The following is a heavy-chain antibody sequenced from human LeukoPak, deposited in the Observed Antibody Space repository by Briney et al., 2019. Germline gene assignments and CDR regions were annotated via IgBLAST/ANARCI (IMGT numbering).Heavy chain of an antibody. J-gene: IGHJ2*01. V-gene: IGHV4-34*01. CDR2: INHSGST. D-gene: IGHD3-22*01. CDR1: GVSFSGYY. CDR3: ARDAMVVVGSRWYFNL. Sequence: PSETLSLTCAVYGVSFSGYYWSWIRQPPGKGLEWIGEINHSGSTNYNPSLKSRVTISVDTSKNQFSLKLSSVTAADTAVYYCARDAMVVVGSRWYFNLWGRGTLVTVSS.